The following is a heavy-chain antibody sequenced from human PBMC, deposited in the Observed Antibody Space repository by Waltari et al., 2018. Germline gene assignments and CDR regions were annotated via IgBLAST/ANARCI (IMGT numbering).Heavy chain of an antibody. Sequence: QVQLVESGGGVVQPGRSLRLSCAASGFTFSSYGMHWVRQAPGKGLEGVAVIWYDGSNKYEADAVKGRFTISRDNSKNTRYLQMNSLRAEDTAVYYCARDGSWGYCSGGSCYGITYWGQGTLVTVSS. D-gene: IGHD2-15*01. CDR2: IWYDGSNK. J-gene: IGHJ4*02. V-gene: IGHV3-33*01. CDR1: GFTFSSYG. CDR3: ARDGSWGYCSGGSCYGITY.